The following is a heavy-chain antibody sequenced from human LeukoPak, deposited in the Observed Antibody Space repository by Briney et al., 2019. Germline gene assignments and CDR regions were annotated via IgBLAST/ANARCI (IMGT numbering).Heavy chain of an antibody. CDR1: GFTFSSYS. CDR2: ISGSGGST. Sequence: GGSLRLSCAASGFTFSSYSMNWVRQAPGKGLEWVSAISGSGGSTYYADSVKGRFTISRDNTKNSLYLLMNSLKVEDTAIYYCARDNWIDCWGQGTLVTVSS. V-gene: IGHV3-21*04. J-gene: IGHJ5*01. CDR3: ARDNWIDC.